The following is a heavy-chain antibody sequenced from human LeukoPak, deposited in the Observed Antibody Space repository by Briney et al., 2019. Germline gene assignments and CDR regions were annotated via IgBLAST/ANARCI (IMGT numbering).Heavy chain of an antibody. CDR1: GFTFSSYG. J-gene: IGHJ3*02. CDR2: IRYDGSNK. V-gene: IGHV3-30*02. Sequence: GGSLRLSCAASGFTFSSYGMHWVRQAPGKGLEWVAFIRYDGSNKYYADSVKGRFTISRDNSKNTLYLQMNSLRAEDTAVYYCAKVWATITLDAFDIWGQGTMVSVSS. D-gene: IGHD5-12*01. CDR3: AKVWATITLDAFDI.